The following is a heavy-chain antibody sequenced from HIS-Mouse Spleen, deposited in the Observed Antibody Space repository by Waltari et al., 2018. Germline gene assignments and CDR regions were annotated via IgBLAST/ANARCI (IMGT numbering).Heavy chain of an antibody. CDR2: IYYSGSN. J-gene: IGHJ2*01. CDR3: AREIPYSSSWYDWYFDL. D-gene: IGHD6-13*01. V-gene: IGHV4-39*07. CDR1: GGSISSSSYY. Sequence: QLQLQESGPGLVKPSETLSLTCTVSGGSISSSSYYWGWIRQPPGKGLEWIGSIYYSGSNDHNPSLKSRVTISVDTSKNQFSLKLSSVTAADTAVYYCAREIPYSSSWYDWYFDLWGRGTLVTVSS.